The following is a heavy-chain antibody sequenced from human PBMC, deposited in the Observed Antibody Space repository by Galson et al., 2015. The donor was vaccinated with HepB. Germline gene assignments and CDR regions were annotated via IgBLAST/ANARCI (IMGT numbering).Heavy chain of an antibody. Sequence: SLRLSCAASGFTFSDYGIHWVRQAPDKGLEWVAVLSYDGSKKYYADSVKGRFTISRDNSKNTLQLQMNSLRVEDTAVYYCARPTHVYDTILWVGMDVWGQGTTVTVSS. D-gene: IGHD3-22*01. V-gene: IGHV3-33*01. CDR3: ARPTHVYDTILWVGMDV. J-gene: IGHJ6*02. CDR2: LSYDGSKK. CDR1: GFTFSDYG.